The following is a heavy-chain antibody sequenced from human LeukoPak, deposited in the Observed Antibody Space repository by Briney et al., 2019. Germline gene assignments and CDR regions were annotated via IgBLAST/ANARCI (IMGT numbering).Heavy chain of an antibody. CDR2: INPSGGST. CDR3: ARGRYDSSGYYSALSGVLGYYYYYGMDV. CDR1: GYTFTSYY. V-gene: IGHV1-46*01. Sequence: ASVKVSCKASGYTFTSYYMHWVRQAPGQGLEWMGIINPSGGSTSYAQKFQGRVTMTRNTSISTAYMELSSLRSEDTAVYYCARGRYDSSGYYSALSGVLGYYYYYGMDVWGQGTTVTVSS. J-gene: IGHJ6*02. D-gene: IGHD3-22*01.